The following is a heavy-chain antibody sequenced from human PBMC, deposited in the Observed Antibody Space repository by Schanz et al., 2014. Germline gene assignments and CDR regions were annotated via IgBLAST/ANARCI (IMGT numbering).Heavy chain of an antibody. CDR2: IIPILDKT. Sequence: QLMQSGSEVRKPGASVKVSCKASGYIFGSHGMTWVRQAPGQGPELMGRIIPILDKTNYAQKFQGRVTMTADKSTSTVYMELSSLRSEDTAVFYCARGLGDERWLDLNEAFDIWGQGTIVTVSS. D-gene: IGHD6-19*01. J-gene: IGHJ3*02. CDR3: ARGLGDERWLDLNEAFDI. V-gene: IGHV1-69*04. CDR1: GYIFGSHG.